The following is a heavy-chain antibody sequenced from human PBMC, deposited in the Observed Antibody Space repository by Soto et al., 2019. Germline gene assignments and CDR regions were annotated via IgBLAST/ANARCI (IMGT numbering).Heavy chain of an antibody. V-gene: IGHV3-23*01. CDR3: AKTFLARYCSSSICYDPADYFDY. D-gene: IGHD2-2*01. CDR1: GFTFNNYA. J-gene: IGHJ4*02. CDR2: INNGGDNI. Sequence: EVQLLESGGGLLQPGGSLRLSCAASGFTFNNYAMSWVRQAPGKGLEWVSSINNGGDNIYYADSVKGRFTISRDNSKSTLYLQMNSPRAEDTAVYYCAKTFLARYCSSSICYDPADYFDYWGQGTLVTVSS.